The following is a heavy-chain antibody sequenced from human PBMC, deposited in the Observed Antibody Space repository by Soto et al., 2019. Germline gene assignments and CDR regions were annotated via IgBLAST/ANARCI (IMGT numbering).Heavy chain of an antibody. J-gene: IGHJ6*03. D-gene: IGHD3-3*01. Sequence: GGSLRLSCAASGFTFSNAWMSWVRQAPGKGLEWVGRIKSKTDGGTTDYAAPVKGRFTISRDDSKNTLYLQRNSLKTEETAVYYCTTGIFGPFWSVYYTWYPIFNSYMAVWGKGTRVTV. CDR2: IKSKTDGGTT. V-gene: IGHV3-15*01. CDR3: TTGIFGPFWSVYYTWYPIFNSYMAV. CDR1: GFTFSNAW.